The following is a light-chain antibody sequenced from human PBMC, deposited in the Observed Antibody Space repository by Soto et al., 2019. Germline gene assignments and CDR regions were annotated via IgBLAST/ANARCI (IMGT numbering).Light chain of an antibody. Sequence: DIQMTQSPSTLSAFVGDRVTITCRASQSINNWLAWYQQKPGKAPKILIYDASTFESGVPSRFSGSGSGTEFTLTISRVQPEDFATYYCQQYETYLKTFGQGTKVEI. CDR1: QSINNW. CDR2: DAS. CDR3: QQYETYLKT. J-gene: IGKJ1*01. V-gene: IGKV1-5*01.